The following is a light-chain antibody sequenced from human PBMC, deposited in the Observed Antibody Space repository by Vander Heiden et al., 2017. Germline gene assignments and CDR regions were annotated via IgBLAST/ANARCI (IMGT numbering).Light chain of an antibody. CDR3: QQYNNWPPKLT. J-gene: IGKJ4*01. CDR2: GAS. CDR1: QSVSSN. Sequence: EIVMTQPPATLSVSPGERATLSCRASQSVSSNLAWYQQKPGQAPRLLIYGASTRATVIPARFSGSGSGTEFTLTISSLQSEDFAVYYCQQYNNWPPKLTFGAGTKVEIK. V-gene: IGKV3-15*01.